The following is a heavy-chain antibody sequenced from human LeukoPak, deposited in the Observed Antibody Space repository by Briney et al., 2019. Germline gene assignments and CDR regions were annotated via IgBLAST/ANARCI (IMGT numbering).Heavy chain of an antibody. V-gene: IGHV1-2*06. CDR3: VRLGELSPRYYYYGMDV. CDR2: INPNSGGT. Sequence: ASVKVSCKASGYTFTGYYVHWVRQAPGQGLEWMGRINPNSGGTNYAQKFQDRVTMTRDTSISTAYMELSRLRSDDTAVYYCVRLGELSPRYYYYGMDVWGQGTTVTVSS. CDR1: GYTFTGYY. D-gene: IGHD3-16*02. J-gene: IGHJ6*02.